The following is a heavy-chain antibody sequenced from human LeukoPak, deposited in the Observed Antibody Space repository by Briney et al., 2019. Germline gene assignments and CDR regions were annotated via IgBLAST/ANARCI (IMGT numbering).Heavy chain of an antibody. CDR3: ARGDSGYDFAPFDY. V-gene: IGHV1-18*01. CDR1: GYTFTRYG. Sequence: ASVKVSCKASGYTFTRYGIIWVRQAPGQGLEWMGWISANNDNTNYAQKLQGRVTMTTDTSTSTAYMELRSLRSDDTAVYYCARGDSGYDFAPFDYWGQGTLVTVSS. D-gene: IGHD5-12*01. J-gene: IGHJ4*02. CDR2: ISANNDNT.